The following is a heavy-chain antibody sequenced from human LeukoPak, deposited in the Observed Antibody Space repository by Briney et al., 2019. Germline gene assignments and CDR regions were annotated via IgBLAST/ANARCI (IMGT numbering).Heavy chain of an antibody. CDR3: ARGIIVTSGPFDY. CDR2: IYPADSDT. V-gene: IGHV5-51*01. Sequence: GESLKISCKGSGYSFTSYWIGWVRQMPGKGLEWMGIIYPADSDTRYSPSFQGQVTISADKSISTAYLQRDSLKASDTAMYYCARGIIVTSGPFDYWGQGTLVTVSS. D-gene: IGHD3-22*01. CDR1: GYSFTSYW. J-gene: IGHJ4*02.